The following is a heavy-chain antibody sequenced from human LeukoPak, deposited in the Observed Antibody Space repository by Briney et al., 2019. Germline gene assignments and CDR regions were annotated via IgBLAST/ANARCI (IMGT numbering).Heavy chain of an antibody. CDR1: GGSISGSSYY. CDR2: I. D-gene: IGHD3-16*01. Sequence: SGTLSLTCTVSGGSISGSSYYWGWIRQPPGKRLEWIGSIYYNPSLKSRVTISVDTSKNQFSLKLNSVTATDTAVYYCARHYGPWGQGTLVTVSS. CDR3: ARHYGP. V-gene: IGHV4-61*05. J-gene: IGHJ4*02.